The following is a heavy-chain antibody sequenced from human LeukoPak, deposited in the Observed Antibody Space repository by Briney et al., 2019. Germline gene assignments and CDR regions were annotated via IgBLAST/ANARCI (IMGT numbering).Heavy chain of an antibody. Sequence: EPGGSLRLSCATSGFTFSSYSMDWVRQAPGKGREWVSYISSYSSTIYYADSVKGRFTISRDNARNSLYLQMNSLRDEDTAVYYCARELRTTMVRGVAHDGAFNIWGQGTMVTVSS. CDR1: GFTFSSYS. CDR2: ISSYSSTI. CDR3: ARELRTTMVRGVAHDGAFNI. J-gene: IGHJ3*02. V-gene: IGHV3-48*02. D-gene: IGHD3-10*01.